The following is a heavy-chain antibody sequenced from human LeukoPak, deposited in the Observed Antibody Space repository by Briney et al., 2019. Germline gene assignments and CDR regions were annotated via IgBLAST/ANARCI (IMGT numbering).Heavy chain of an antibody. J-gene: IGHJ4*02. CDR1: GFTFSRHA. V-gene: IGHV3-23*01. Sequence: GGSLRLSCAASGFTFSRHAMSWVRQAPGKGLEWVSGITGTGSGGSTYYADSVKGRFTISRDNSKNTLYLQMNSLRVEDTAIYHCAKDSLASYYDVWSDKNTPHDYWGQGALVTVSS. CDR3: AKDSLASYYDVWSDKNTPHDY. CDR2: ITGTGSGGST. D-gene: IGHD3-3*01.